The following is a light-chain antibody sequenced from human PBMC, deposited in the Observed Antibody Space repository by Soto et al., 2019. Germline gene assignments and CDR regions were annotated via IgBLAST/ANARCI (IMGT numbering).Light chain of an antibody. J-gene: IGKJ4*01. CDR1: RSIDNS. V-gene: IGKV3-11*01. Sequence: EVVLTQSPAILSLSLGERATRSCRASRSIDNSLACYQHRPGQAPRLLIYYASDRATGIPARFSGSGSGTDFTLPISSLEAEDFAVYYCQQRRYSVTFGCGTKVEIK. CDR3: QQRRYSVT. CDR2: YAS.